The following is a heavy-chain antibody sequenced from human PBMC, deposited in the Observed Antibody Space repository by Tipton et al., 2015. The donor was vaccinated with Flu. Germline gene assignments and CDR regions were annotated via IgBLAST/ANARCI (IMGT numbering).Heavy chain of an antibody. D-gene: IGHD3-3*01. V-gene: IGHV4-59*08. CDR2: IYYSGST. Sequence: TLSLTCTVSGGSISSYYWSWIRQPPGKGLEWIGYIYYSGSTNYSPSLKSRVTISVDTSKNQFSLKLSSVTAADTAVYYCARHYDFWSGPYMDVWGKGTTVTVSS. CDR1: GGSISSYY. CDR3: ARHYDFWSGPYMDV. J-gene: IGHJ6*03.